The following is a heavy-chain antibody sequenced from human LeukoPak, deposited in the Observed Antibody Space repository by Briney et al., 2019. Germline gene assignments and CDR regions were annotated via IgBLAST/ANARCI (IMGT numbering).Heavy chain of an antibody. Sequence: PGGSLRLSCAASGFTFSRSWMTWVRPAPGKGLGWVASINEDGSEIHYVDSGKGRFTISRDNAKDSLYLQMNSLRAEDTAVYYCAELGITMIGGVWGKGTTVTISS. CDR1: GFTFSRSW. V-gene: IGHV3-7*01. D-gene: IGHD3-10*02. CDR3: AELGITMIGGV. J-gene: IGHJ6*04. CDR2: INEDGSEI.